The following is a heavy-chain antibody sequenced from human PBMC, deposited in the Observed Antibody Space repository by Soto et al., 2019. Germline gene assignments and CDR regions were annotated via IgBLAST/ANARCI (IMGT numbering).Heavy chain of an antibody. D-gene: IGHD6-13*01. J-gene: IGHJ4*02. Sequence: QVQLQESGPGLVKPSQTLSLTCTVSGVSISSGGYYWSWIRQHPGKALQWIGNIYYSGSTNYNPSLKSRIIISLDTSKNQFSLKLSSVTAADTAVYFCARYQISGSWSKFDYWGQGTLVTVSS. CDR1: GVSISSGGYY. V-gene: IGHV4-31*03. CDR2: IYYSGST. CDR3: ARYQISGSWSKFDY.